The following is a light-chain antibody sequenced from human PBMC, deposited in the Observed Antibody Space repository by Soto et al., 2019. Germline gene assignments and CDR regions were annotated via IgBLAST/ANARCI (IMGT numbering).Light chain of an antibody. Sequence: EIVMTQSPATLSVSPGERATLSCRASQSVSSNLAWYQQKPGQATRLLIYGASTRATGIQARFSGSGYGTAFSLPISSLRSEDFAVYYCQQYNNWPPWTFGQGTKLEIK. J-gene: IGKJ1*01. CDR1: QSVSSN. V-gene: IGKV3-15*01. CDR3: QQYNNWPPWT. CDR2: GAS.